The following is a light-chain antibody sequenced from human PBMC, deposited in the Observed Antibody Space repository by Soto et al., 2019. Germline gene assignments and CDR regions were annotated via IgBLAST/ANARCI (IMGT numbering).Light chain of an antibody. V-gene: IGKV1-9*01. J-gene: IGKJ4*01. Sequence: DIQLNQAPSFLPASVGDRVTITRRASQGLNSYFACYQQKPGKAPKLLLYATSTLQSVFPSRFSGSGSGAEFTLTIASLQPEDIATYYCHQLNSYPVTFGGGTKVEIK. CDR3: HQLNSYPVT. CDR1: QGLNSY. CDR2: ATS.